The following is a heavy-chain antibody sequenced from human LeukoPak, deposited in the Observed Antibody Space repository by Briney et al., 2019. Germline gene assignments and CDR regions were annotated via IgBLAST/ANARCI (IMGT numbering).Heavy chain of an antibody. J-gene: IGHJ4*02. CDR2: INPNSGGT. D-gene: IGHD4-17*01. Sequence: ASVKVSSKASGYTFTDYYFNWVRQAPGQGLEWMGLINPNSGGTHYAQNFQDRVTMTRDTSISTAYMEVRRLTSDDTAVYYCERTLTTAAWDYWGQGNLVTVSS. CDR1: GYTFTDYY. V-gene: IGHV1-2*02. CDR3: ERTLTTAAWDY.